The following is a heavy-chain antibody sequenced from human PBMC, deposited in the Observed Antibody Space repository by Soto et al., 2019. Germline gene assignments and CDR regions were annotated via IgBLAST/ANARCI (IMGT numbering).Heavy chain of an antibody. CDR3: AKGHNGGKALGY. D-gene: IGHD2-15*01. CDR2: ISYDGSNK. CDR1: GFTFSSYG. V-gene: IGHV3-30*18. Sequence: QVQLVESGGGVVQPGRSLRLSCAASGFTFSSYGMHWVRQAPGKGLEWVAVISYDGSNKYYADSVKGRFTISRDNSKNTLYLQMNSRRAEDTAVYYCAKGHNGGKALGYWGQGTLVTVSS. J-gene: IGHJ4*02.